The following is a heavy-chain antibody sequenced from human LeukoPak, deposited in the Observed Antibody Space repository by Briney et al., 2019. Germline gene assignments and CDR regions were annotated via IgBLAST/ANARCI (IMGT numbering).Heavy chain of an antibody. CDR1: GFSLRSNS. V-gene: IGHV3-53*01. Sequence: GGSLRLSCAGSGFSLRSNSMSWGRQAPGKGLEWVSVINSGGGTYYADSVKGRFTISRDNSKNTVYLQMNSLRVEDTAVYYCGRGGPPGYDPFDYWGQGTLVTVSS. CDR2: INSGGGT. J-gene: IGHJ4*02. D-gene: IGHD5-12*01. CDR3: GRGGPPGYDPFDY.